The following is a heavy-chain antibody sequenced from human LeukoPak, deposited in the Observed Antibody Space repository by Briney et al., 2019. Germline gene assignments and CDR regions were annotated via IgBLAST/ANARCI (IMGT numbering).Heavy chain of an antibody. CDR3: ARHRPYNWFDP. Sequence: EASVKVSCKASGYTFTGYYMHWVRQAPGQGLEWMGWINPNSGGTNYAQKFQGRVTMTRDTSISTAYMEMSRLRSDDTAVYYCARHRPYNWFDPWGQGTLVTVSS. CDR1: GYTFTGYY. V-gene: IGHV1-2*02. J-gene: IGHJ5*02. CDR2: INPNSGGT.